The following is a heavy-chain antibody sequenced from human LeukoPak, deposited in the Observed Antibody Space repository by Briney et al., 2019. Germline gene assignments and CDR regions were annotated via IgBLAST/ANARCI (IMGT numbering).Heavy chain of an antibody. V-gene: IGHV3-21*01. CDR3: ARHRNEYDYGDYQVIDY. CDR2: ISSSSSYI. Sequence: GGSLRLSCAASGFTFSSYSMNWVRRAPGKGLEWVSSISSSSSYIYYADSVKGRFTISRDNAKNSLYLQMNSLRAEDTAVYYCARHRNEYDYGDYQVIDYWGQGTLVTVSS. D-gene: IGHD4-17*01. CDR1: GFTFSSYS. J-gene: IGHJ4*02.